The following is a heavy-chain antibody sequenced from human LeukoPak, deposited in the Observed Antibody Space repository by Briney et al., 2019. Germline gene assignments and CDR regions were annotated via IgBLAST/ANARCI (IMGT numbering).Heavy chain of an antibody. D-gene: IGHD6-19*01. CDR1: GFTFSDYY. Sequence: GGSRRLACAASGFTFSDYYMSWIRQAPGKGLEWVSYISSSSSYTNYADSVKGRFTISRDNAKNSLYLQMNSLRAEDTAVYYCARGRGGWPSDFDYWGQGTLVTVSS. J-gene: IGHJ4*02. V-gene: IGHV3-11*05. CDR3: ARGRGGWPSDFDY. CDR2: ISSSSSYT.